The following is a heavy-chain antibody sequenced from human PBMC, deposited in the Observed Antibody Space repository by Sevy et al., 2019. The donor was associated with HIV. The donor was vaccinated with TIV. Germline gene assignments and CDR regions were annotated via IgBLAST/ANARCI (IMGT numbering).Heavy chain of an antibody. CDR2: IIPIFGTA. CDR1: GGTFSSYV. D-gene: IGHD3-9*01. Sequence: ASVKVSCKASGGTFSSYVISWVRQAPGQGLEWMGGIIPIFGTANYAQKFQGRVTITADESTSTAYMELSSLRSEDTTVYYCARVRGPNHYDILTGLGPTYNWFDPWGQGTPVTVSS. J-gene: IGHJ5*02. V-gene: IGHV1-69*13. CDR3: ARVRGPNHYDILTGLGPTYNWFDP.